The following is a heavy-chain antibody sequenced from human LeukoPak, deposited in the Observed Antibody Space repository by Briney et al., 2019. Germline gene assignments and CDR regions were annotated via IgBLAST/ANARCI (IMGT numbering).Heavy chain of an antibody. V-gene: IGHV3-30*03. D-gene: IGHD3-10*01. Sequence: PGGSLRLSCAASAFTFNDYGMHWVRQAPGKGLEWVAVISYDGRNIYYGDSVRGRFTISRDNFKNMVWLQMSSLRPEDTAVYYCARDGSVTLLRGGQNGAFDLWGQGTMVTVSS. CDR1: AFTFNDYG. J-gene: IGHJ3*01. CDR2: ISYDGRNI. CDR3: ARDGSVTLLRGGQNGAFDL.